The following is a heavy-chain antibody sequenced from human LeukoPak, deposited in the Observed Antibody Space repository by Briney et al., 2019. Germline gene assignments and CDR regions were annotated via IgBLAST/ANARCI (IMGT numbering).Heavy chain of an antibody. CDR3: ATGDGDSRYYFDS. CDR1: GFSLSTYW. Sequence: GGSLRLSCAASGFSLSTYWMHWVRQAPGKGLVWVSRISSDGSSTSYADSVKGRFTISRDNAKNTLYLQVNSLRAEDTAVYYCATGDGDSRYYFDSWGQGTLVTVSS. CDR2: ISSDGSST. V-gene: IGHV3-74*01. D-gene: IGHD4-17*01. J-gene: IGHJ4*02.